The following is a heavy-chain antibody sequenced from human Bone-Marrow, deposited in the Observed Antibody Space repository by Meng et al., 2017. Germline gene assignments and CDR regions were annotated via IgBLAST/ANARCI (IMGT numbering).Heavy chain of an antibody. CDR1: RFTLSASD. D-gene: IGHD3-3*02. CDR2: TRSKTDTHAT. Sequence: HLVWCSGCFVQPAGPLKVSVGVSRFTLSASDGHGVRQASGKGLEWVGRTRSKTDTHATSFAASVKGKFTISRDDSKNTAYLQLNSLKSEDTAVYYCTVFSRGNIWGQGTMVTVSS. CDR3: TVFSRGNI. J-gene: IGHJ3*02. V-gene: IGHV3-73*02.